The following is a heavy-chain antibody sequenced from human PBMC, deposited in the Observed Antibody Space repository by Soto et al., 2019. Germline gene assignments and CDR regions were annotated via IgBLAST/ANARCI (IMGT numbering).Heavy chain of an antibody. D-gene: IGHD6-13*01. CDR1: GFTFDDYT. J-gene: IGHJ6*02. CDR3: AKASQQLVKAPISYYYNGMDV. Sequence: GGSLILSWAASGFTFDDYTMRWVRQAPGKGLEWVSLISWDGGSTYYADSVKGGFTISRDNSKNSLYLQMNSPRTEDTALYYCAKASQQLVKAPISYYYNGMDVWGHGTPVPVSS. CDR2: ISWDGGST. V-gene: IGHV3-43*01.